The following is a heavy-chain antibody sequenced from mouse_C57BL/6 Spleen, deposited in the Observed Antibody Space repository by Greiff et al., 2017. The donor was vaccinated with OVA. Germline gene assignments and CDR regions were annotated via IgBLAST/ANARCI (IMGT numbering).Heavy chain of an antibody. CDR2: IYPGSGST. Sequence: VQLQQPGAELVKPGASVKMSCKASGYTFTSYWITWVKQRPGQGLEWIGDIYPGSGSTNYNEQFKSKATLTVDTSSSTAYMQLSSLTSEDSAVYYCAREDYYGSRYYFDYWGQGTTLTVSS. V-gene: IGHV1-55*01. D-gene: IGHD1-1*01. CDR1: GYTFTSYW. J-gene: IGHJ2*01. CDR3: AREDYYGSRYYFDY.